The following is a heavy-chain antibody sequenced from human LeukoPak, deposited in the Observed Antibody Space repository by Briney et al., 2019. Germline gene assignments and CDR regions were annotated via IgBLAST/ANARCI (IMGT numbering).Heavy chain of an antibody. CDR1: GFSFSSYS. V-gene: IGHV3-48*01. CDR2: ISSSSSTI. CDR3: ARDVGGGTKSY. D-gene: IGHD1-7*01. Sequence: GGSLRLSCAASGFSFSSYSMNWVRQAPGKGLEWVSYISSSSSTIYYADSVKGRFTISRDNAKNSLYLQMNNLRAEDTAVYYCARDVGGGTKSYWGQGALVTVSS. J-gene: IGHJ4*02.